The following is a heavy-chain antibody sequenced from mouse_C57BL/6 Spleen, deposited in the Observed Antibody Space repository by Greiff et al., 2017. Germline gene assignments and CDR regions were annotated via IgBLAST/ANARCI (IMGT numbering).Heavy chain of an antibody. D-gene: IGHD2-4*01. CDR3: GRGHDYDEAGPGFAY. CDR1: GYTFTDHI. V-gene: IGHV1-11*01. Sequence: QVQLKESGAELASPGASVTLSCKASGYTFTDHIMNWVKKRPGQGLEWIGRIYPVSGETNYNQKFMGKATFSVDRSSSTVYMVLNSLTSEDPAVYYCGRGHDYDEAGPGFAYWGQGTLVTVSA. J-gene: IGHJ3*01. CDR2: IYPVSGET.